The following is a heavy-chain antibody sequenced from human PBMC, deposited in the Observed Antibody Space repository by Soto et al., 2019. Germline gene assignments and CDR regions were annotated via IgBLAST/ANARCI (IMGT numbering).Heavy chain of an antibody. CDR1: GFTVSTYH. CDR3: ARVHSSSYHYFDY. D-gene: IGHD6-13*01. J-gene: IGHJ4*02. V-gene: IGHV3-66*01. Sequence: GGSLRLSCAASGFTVSTYHITWVREAPLKVLEWFSVIYSSFSADLADSVKVRFTVSREDCKDSGYLQVSGRGAGDTAVYYCARVHSSSYHYFDYWGQGTVVTVSS. CDR2: IYSSFSA.